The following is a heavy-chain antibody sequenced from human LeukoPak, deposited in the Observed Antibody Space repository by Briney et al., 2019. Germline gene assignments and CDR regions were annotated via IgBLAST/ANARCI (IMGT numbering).Heavy chain of an antibody. Sequence: GGSLRLSCAASGFTFSSYWMSWVRQAPGKGLEWVANIKQDGSEKYYVDSVKGRFTISRDNAKNSLYLQMNSLRAEDTAVYYCARPIPYGGNEGGHWGQGTLVTVSS. D-gene: IGHD4-17*01. CDR2: IKQDGSEK. V-gene: IGHV3-7*01. CDR3: ARPIPYGGNEGGH. CDR1: GFTFSSYW. J-gene: IGHJ4*02.